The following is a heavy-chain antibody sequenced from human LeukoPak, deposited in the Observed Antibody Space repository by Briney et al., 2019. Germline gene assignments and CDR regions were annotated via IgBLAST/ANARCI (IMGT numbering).Heavy chain of an antibody. CDR2: IRYDGSNK. D-gene: IGHD2-2*01. CDR3: AKDGGYCSSTSCPRGAFDI. V-gene: IGHV3-30*02. J-gene: IGHJ3*02. Sequence: TGGSLRLSCAASGFTFSDYGMHWVRQAPGKGLEWVAFIRYDGSNKYYADSVKGRFTISRGNSRNTLYLQMNSLRAEDTAVYNCAKDGGYCSSTSCPRGAFDIWGQGTMVTVSS. CDR1: GFTFSDYG.